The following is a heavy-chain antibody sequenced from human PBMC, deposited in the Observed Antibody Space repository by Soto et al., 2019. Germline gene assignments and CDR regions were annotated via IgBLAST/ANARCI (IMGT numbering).Heavy chain of an antibody. CDR3: AASSSSWYYFDY. V-gene: IGHV4-34*01. CDR1: GGSFSGYY. J-gene: IGHJ4*02. CDR2: INHSGST. Sequence: SETLSLTCAVYGGSFSGYYWSWIRQPPGKGLEWIGEINHSGSTNYNPSLKSRVTISVDTSKNQFSLKLSSVTAADTAVYYGAASSSSWYYFDYWGQGTLVTVSS. D-gene: IGHD6-13*01.